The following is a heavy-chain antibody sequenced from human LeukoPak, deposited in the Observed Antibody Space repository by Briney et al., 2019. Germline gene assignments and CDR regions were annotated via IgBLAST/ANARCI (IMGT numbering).Heavy chain of an antibody. Sequence: ASVKVSCKASGYTFPSYGISGVRQAPGRGLEGRGWISAYNGNTNYAQKLHGRVTMTTDTSTSTAYMELRSLTSDDTAVYYCARDTSRLGFDVWGKGTTVTVSS. CDR1: GYTFPSYG. CDR3: ARDTSRLGFDV. D-gene: IGHD2-2*01. J-gene: IGHJ6*04. V-gene: IGHV1-18*01. CDR2: ISAYNGNT.